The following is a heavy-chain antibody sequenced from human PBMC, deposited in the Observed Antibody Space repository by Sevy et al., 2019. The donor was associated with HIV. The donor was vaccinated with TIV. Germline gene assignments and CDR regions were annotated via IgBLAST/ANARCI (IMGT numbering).Heavy chain of an antibody. CDR2: VSYVGRNK. Sequence: GGSLRLSCTASKFTFSNFAMNWVRQAPGKALERVALVSYVGRNKYYSDSVRDRFGVSRDNSKNTLYLQMNSLSPEDTAIYYWARGGKVWFVYYFDSWGQGTRVTVSS. CDR3: ARGGKVWFVYYFDS. CDR1: KFTFSNFA. V-gene: IGHV3-30*09. J-gene: IGHJ4*02. D-gene: IGHD3-10*01.